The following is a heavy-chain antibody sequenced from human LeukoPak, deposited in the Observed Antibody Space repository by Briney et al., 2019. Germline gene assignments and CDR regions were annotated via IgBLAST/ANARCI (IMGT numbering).Heavy chain of an antibody. Sequence: SETLSLTCVVYGVSFSNYYWNWTRQTPGKGLEWIGEINHSGSTNYNPSLKSRVTMSVDMSKNQFSLTLNSLTAADTAVYFCSRGGIDLTTPFGDYWGQGTLVTVSS. CDR1: GVSFSNYY. D-gene: IGHD2-15*01. V-gene: IGHV4-34*01. J-gene: IGHJ4*02. CDR2: INHSGST. CDR3: SRGGIDLTTPFGDY.